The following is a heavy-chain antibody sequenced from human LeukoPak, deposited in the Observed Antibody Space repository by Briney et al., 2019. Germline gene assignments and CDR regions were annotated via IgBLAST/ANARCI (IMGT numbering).Heavy chain of an antibody. Sequence: GGSLRLSCAASGFAVSRSYISWVRQAPGKGLEWVSVIYTSGNTYYADSVKGRFTISRDNSKNTLYLQMNSLSAEDTAVYYCARAPFYFDSSNYPYFDYWGQGTLVTVSS. CDR2: IYTSGNT. J-gene: IGHJ4*02. D-gene: IGHD3-22*01. V-gene: IGHV3-53*01. CDR1: GFAVSRSY. CDR3: ARAPFYFDSSNYPYFDY.